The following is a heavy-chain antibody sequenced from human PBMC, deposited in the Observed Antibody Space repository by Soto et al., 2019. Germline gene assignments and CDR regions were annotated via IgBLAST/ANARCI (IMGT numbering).Heavy chain of an antibody. CDR1: GGSISSSSYY. CDR3: ARLVDYGEFY. V-gene: IGHV4-39*01. CDR2: IYYSGST. D-gene: IGHD4-17*01. Sequence: PSETLSLTCTVSGGSISSSSYYWGWIRQPPGKGLEWIGRIYYSGSTYYNPSLKSRVTISVDTSKNQFSLKLSSVTAADTAVYYCARLVDYGEFYWGQGTLVTVSS. J-gene: IGHJ4*02.